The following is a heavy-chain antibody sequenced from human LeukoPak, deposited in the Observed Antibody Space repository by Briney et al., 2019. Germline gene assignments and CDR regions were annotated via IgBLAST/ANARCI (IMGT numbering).Heavy chain of an antibody. J-gene: IGHJ4*02. CDR3: ARHSSSWYRLFDY. CDR1: GGSISSYY. CDR2: IYYSGST. V-gene: IGHV4-59*08. Sequence: SETLSLTCTVSGGSISSYYWSWIRQPPGKGLEWIGYIYYSGSTNYNPSLKSRVTISVDTSKSQFSLKLSSVTAADTAVYYCARHSSSWYRLFDYWGQGTLVTVSS. D-gene: IGHD6-13*01.